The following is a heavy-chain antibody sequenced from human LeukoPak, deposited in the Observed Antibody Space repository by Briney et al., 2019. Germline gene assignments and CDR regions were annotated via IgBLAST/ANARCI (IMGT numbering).Heavy chain of an antibody. CDR3: ARESYDFWSGHPQFFDP. CDR2: ISWNSGSI. J-gene: IGHJ5*02. D-gene: IGHD3-3*01. Sequence: GRSLRLSCAASGFTFDDYAMHWVRQAPGKGLEWVSGISWNSGSIGYADSVKGRFTISRDNTKNSVYLQMNSLRVEDTAVYYCARESYDFWSGHPQFFDPWGQGTMVIVSS. V-gene: IGHV3-9*01. CDR1: GFTFDDYA.